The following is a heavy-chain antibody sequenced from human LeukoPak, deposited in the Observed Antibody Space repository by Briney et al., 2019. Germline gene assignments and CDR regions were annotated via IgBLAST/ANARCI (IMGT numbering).Heavy chain of an antibody. J-gene: IGHJ4*02. V-gene: IGHV3-49*04. CDR1: GFTFGDYA. Sequence: GGSLRLSCTTSGFTFGDYAMTWVRQAPGKGLEWVGFIASETYGGTAEYAASVKGRFTISRDDSKSIAYLQMNSLKTEDTAVYYCTGGSGHIYFDYWGQGTLVTVSS. CDR2: IASETYGGTA. D-gene: IGHD2-21*01. CDR3: TGGSGHIYFDY.